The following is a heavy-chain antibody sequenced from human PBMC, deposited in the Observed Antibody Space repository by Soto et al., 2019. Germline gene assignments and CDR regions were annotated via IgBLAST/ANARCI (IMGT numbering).Heavy chain of an antibody. Sequence: QVQLVESGGGVVQPGRSLRLSCAASGFTFSSYGMHWVRQAPGKGLGWVAVISYDGRSKHYADSVKGRSTISRDNSKNTVFLQINSLRAEDTAVYYCAKEGSTVTTLASLYYFAHWGQGTLVTVSS. CDR1: GFTFSSYG. V-gene: IGHV3-30*18. J-gene: IGHJ4*02. CDR3: AKEGSTVTTLASLYYFAH. D-gene: IGHD4-17*01. CDR2: ISYDGRSK.